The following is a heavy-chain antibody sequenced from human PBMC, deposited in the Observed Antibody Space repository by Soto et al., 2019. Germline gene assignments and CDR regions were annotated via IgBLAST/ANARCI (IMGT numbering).Heavy chain of an antibody. J-gene: IGHJ4*02. CDR1: GFTFSSYS. V-gene: IGHV3-48*02. CDR3: ASTPHCSSTSCHTQRYYIDY. CDR2: ISSSSSTI. Sequence: GGSLRLSCAASGFTFSSYSMNWVRQAPGKGLEWVSYISSSSSTIYYADSVKGRFTIPRDNAKNSLYLQMNSLRDEDTAVYYCASTPHCSSTSCHTQRYYIDYWGQGTLVTVSS. D-gene: IGHD2-2*02.